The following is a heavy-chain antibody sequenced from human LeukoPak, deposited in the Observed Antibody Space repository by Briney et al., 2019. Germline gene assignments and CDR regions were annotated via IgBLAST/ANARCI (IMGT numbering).Heavy chain of an antibody. Sequence: GGSLRLSCAASGFTFSSYAMHWVRQAPGKGLEYVSAISSNGGSTYYANSVKGRFTISRDNSKNTLYLQMGSLRAEDMAVYYCARDRGYSYGSSYYYYGMDVWGQGTTVTVSS. CDR2: ISSNGGST. D-gene: IGHD5-18*01. CDR3: ARDRGYSYGSSYYYYGMDV. V-gene: IGHV3-64*01. CDR1: GFTFSSYA. J-gene: IGHJ6*02.